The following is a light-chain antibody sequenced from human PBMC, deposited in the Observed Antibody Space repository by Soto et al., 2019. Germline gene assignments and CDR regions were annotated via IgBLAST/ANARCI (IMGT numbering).Light chain of an antibody. CDR1: QSVSSY. J-gene: IGKJ3*01. V-gene: IGKV3-11*01. Sequence: ETVLTQSPATLSLSPGERATLSCRASQSVSSYLAWYQQKPGQAPRLLIYDASNRATGIPARFSGSGSGTDFTRTISSLEPEDSAVYYCQQRSNWPSLFTFGPGTTVYIK. CDR2: DAS. CDR3: QQRSNWPSLFT.